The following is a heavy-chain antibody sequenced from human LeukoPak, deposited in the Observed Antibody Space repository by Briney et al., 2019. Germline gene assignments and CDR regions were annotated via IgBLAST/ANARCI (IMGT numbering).Heavy chain of an antibody. J-gene: IGHJ4*02. Sequence: GGSLRLSCSASGFTLSSYVMRWVRQAPGKGLECVSTLTNSGGTTYYADSVKGRFTISRDNSKNALYLQMNSLRDEDTAIYYCAKRRNYASDYWGQGTLVTVSS. CDR1: GFTLSSYV. CDR2: LTNSGGTT. CDR3: AKRRNYASDY. V-gene: IGHV3-23*01. D-gene: IGHD1-14*01.